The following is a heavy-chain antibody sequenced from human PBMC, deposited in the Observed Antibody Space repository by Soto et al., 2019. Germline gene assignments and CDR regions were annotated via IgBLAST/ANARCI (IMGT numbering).Heavy chain of an antibody. CDR1: GYTFTSYG. D-gene: IGHD1-1*01. CDR3: ARLEGAGTGRYYYYGMDV. V-gene: IGHV1-18*01. CDR2: ISAYNRNT. Sequence: ASVKVSCKASGYTFTSYGLSWVRQAPGQGLEWMGWISAYNRNTNYAQKLQGRVTMTTDTSTSTAYMELSSLRSEDTAVYYCARLEGAGTGRYYYYGMDVWGQGTTVTVSS. J-gene: IGHJ6*02.